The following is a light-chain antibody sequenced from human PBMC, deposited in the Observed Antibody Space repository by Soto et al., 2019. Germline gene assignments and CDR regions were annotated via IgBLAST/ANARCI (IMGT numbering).Light chain of an antibody. J-gene: IGLJ1*01. CDR3: SSYAGSNNYV. V-gene: IGLV2-8*01. CDR2: EVS. CDR1: SSDVGGYNY. Sequence: QSVLTQPPSASGSPGQSVTISCTGTSSDVGGYNYVSWYQRHPGKAPKLMIYEVSKRPSGVPDRFSGSKSGNTASLTVSGLQAEDEADYYCSSYAGSNNYVFGPGTKVTVL.